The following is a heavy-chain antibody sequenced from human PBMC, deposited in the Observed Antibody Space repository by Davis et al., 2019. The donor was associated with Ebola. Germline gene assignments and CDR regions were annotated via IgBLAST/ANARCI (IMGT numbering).Heavy chain of an antibody. CDR1: GFTFTTYG. CDR3: AKGGDMDV. D-gene: IGHD3-16*01. J-gene: IGHJ6*02. V-gene: IGHV3-30*02. Sequence: GGSLRLSCVASGFTFTTYGMHWVRQAPGTVLSLLPFITAPASSKYYGDSVKGRFTVSRDDSKNTLYLQLNSLTTEDTAVYYCAKGGDMDVWGQGTTVTVSS. CDR2: ITAPASSK.